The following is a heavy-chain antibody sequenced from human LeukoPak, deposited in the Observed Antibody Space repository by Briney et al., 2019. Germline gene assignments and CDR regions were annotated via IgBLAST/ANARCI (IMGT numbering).Heavy chain of an antibody. Sequence: GSLRLSCAASGFTFSTYAMSWVRQAPGKGLEWVSTITISGDRTYYADSVKGRFTISRDNSKNTLYLQMNSLRAEDTAVYYCAKSDYDFWSGYNIWGQGTLVTVSS. V-gene: IGHV3-23*01. J-gene: IGHJ4*02. CDR3: AKSDYDFWSGYNI. CDR1: GFTFSTYA. D-gene: IGHD3-3*01. CDR2: ITISGDRT.